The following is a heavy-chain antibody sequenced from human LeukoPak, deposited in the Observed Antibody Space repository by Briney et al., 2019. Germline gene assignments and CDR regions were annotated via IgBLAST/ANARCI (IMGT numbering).Heavy chain of an antibody. Sequence: GESLKISCKGSGYRFTNYWIGWVRQLPGKGLEWMGIIYPGDSDARYSPSFQGQVTISADKSISTAHLQWSSLKASDTAMYYCARLSDYHYMDVWGKGTTVTVSS. CDR1: GYRFTNYW. CDR3: ARLSDYHYMDV. V-gene: IGHV5-51*01. J-gene: IGHJ6*03. CDR2: IYPGDSDA.